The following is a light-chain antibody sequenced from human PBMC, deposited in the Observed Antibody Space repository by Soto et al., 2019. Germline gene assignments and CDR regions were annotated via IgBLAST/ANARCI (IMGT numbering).Light chain of an antibody. CDR2: RAS. J-gene: IGKJ1*01. CDR1: QTVKRR. V-gene: IGKV3-15*01. CDR3: QQYNSCSET. Sequence: EILMTQSPASLSGTVGERVTLTCRASQTVKRRLLWYQHRPGKAPRLLIYRASTRATNIPARFSGSGSGTEFTLTITSLQSDDFAVYYCQQYNSCSETFGQGTKVDI.